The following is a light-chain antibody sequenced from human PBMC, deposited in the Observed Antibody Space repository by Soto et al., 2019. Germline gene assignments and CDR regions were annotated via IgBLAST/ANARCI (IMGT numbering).Light chain of an antibody. V-gene: IGKV4-1*01. Sequence: DIVMTQSPDSLAVSLGEKATINCKSGQSALYSSNNKNYLAWYQRKPGQPPKLLIYWASTRESGVPDRFSGSGSGTDFTLTISSLQAEDVAVYYCQQYYSSPLAFGQGTKVEIK. CDR2: WAS. J-gene: IGKJ1*01. CDR3: QQYYSSPLA. CDR1: QSALYSSNNKNY.